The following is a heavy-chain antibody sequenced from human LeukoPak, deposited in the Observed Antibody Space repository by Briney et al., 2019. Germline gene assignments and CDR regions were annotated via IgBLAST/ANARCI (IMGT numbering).Heavy chain of an antibody. Sequence: PSETLSLTCTVSGGSISSYYWSWIRQPPGKGLEWIGYIYYSQSTNYNPSLKSRVTISVATSQNQVSLKLISVTAADTAVYYCARGTSDSWTQYFDYWGQGTLVTVSS. CDR2: IYYSQST. J-gene: IGHJ4*02. D-gene: IGHD6-13*01. CDR3: ARGTSDSWTQYFDY. V-gene: IGHV4-59*01. CDR1: GGSISSYY.